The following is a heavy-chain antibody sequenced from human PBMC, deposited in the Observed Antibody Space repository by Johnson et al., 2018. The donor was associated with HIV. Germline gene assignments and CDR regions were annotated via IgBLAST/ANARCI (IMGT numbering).Heavy chain of an antibody. CDR3: ARDGRWPRDAFDI. D-gene: IGHD4-23*01. CDR2: ISYDGSNK. Sequence: QEQLVESGGGVVQPGRSLRLSCAASGFTFSSYAMHWVRQAPGKGLEWVAVISYDGSNKYYADSVKGRFTISRDNSKNTLYLQMNSLRVEDTAVYYCARDGRWPRDAFDIWGQGTMVTVSS. V-gene: IGHV3-30*04. J-gene: IGHJ3*02. CDR1: GFTFSSYA.